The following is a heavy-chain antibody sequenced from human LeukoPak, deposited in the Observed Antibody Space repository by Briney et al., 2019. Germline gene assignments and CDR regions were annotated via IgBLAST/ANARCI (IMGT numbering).Heavy chain of an antibody. J-gene: IGHJ4*02. CDR1: GGSISSSNW. D-gene: IGHD3-16*01. Sequence: SGTLSLTCAVSGGSISSSNWWSWVRQPPGKGLEWIGEIYHSGSTNYNPSLKSRVTISVDKSKNKFSLKLSSVTAADTAVYYCARDFGGSALGGYDYWGQGTLVTVSS. CDR3: ARDFGGSALGGYDY. CDR2: IYHSGST. V-gene: IGHV4-4*02.